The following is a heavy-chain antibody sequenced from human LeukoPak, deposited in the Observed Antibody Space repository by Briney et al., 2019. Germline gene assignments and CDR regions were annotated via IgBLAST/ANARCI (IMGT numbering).Heavy chain of an antibody. CDR3: ARGDYYDSSGYYA. D-gene: IGHD3-22*01. V-gene: IGHV3-30*03. J-gene: IGHJ5*02. CDR1: GFTFSSYG. Sequence: GGSLRLSCAAPGFTFSSYGMHWVRQAPGKGLEWVAVISYDGSNKYYADSVKGRFTISRDNSKNTLYLQMNGLRAEDTAVYYCARGDYYDSSGYYAWGQGTLVTVSS. CDR2: ISYDGSNK.